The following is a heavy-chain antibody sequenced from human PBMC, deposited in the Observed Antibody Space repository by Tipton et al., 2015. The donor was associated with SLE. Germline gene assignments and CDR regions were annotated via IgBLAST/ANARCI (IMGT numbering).Heavy chain of an antibody. V-gene: IGHV3-7*05. Sequence: SLRLSCAASGFTFSSYWMSWVRQAPGKGLEWVANIKQDGSEKYYVDSVKGRFTISRDNAKNSLYLQMNSLRAEDTAVYYCARAYPYDFWSGSLDYWGQGTLVTVSS. CDR3: ARAYPYDFWSGSLDY. D-gene: IGHD3-3*01. CDR1: GFTFSSYW. CDR2: IKQDGSEK. J-gene: IGHJ4*02.